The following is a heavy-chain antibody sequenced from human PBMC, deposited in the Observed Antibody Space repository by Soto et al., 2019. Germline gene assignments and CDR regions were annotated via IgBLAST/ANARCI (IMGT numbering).Heavy chain of an antibody. V-gene: IGHV1-18*01. Sequence: QVHLVQSGAEVKKPGASVKVSCKASGYTFTSYGITWVRQAPGQGLEWMGWISDDNGNTDHAQKLQGRVIVTRDTSTSTAYMELRSLRSDDTAVYYCERGRYGDYWGQGALVTVSS. CDR1: GYTFTSYG. CDR3: ERGRYGDY. J-gene: IGHJ4*02. D-gene: IGHD1-1*01. CDR2: ISDDNGNT.